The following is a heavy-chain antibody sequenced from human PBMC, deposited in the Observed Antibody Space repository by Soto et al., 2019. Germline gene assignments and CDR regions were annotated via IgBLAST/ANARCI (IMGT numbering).Heavy chain of an antibody. Sequence: GGPLRLSFAASEFPFSTYTMNWVRQAPGKGLEWVSGIGCCSGSGTYYADFVKGRFTISRDNSKNMVFLQMNGLRAEDTAVYYCAKDRQPDGIWTFDSWGQGTPVTVSS. J-gene: IGHJ4*02. D-gene: IGHD3-9*01. CDR2: IGCCSGSGT. CDR3: AKDRQPDGIWTFDS. V-gene: IGHV3-23*01. CDR1: EFPFSTYT.